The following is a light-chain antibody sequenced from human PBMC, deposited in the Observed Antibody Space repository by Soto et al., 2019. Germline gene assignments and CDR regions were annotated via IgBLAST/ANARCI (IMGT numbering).Light chain of an antibody. CDR3: QQYNAWPTLFA. J-gene: IGKJ3*01. CDR2: GSS. V-gene: IGKV3D-15*01. CDR1: QGVSTN. Sequence: EIVMTQSPATLSVSPGETATLSCRASQGVSTNLAWYQQKVGQTPRLIVYGSSTRSTGVPPRFSGSGSETEFTLTISSLQFEGVAASFCQQYNAWPTLFAFGPGTNVDF.